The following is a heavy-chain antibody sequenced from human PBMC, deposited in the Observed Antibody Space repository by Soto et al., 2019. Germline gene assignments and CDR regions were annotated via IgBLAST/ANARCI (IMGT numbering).Heavy chain of an antibody. V-gene: IGHV3-33*01. D-gene: IGHD4-17*01. J-gene: IGHJ4*02. Sequence: QVQLVESGGGVVQPGRSLRLSCAASGFTFSNYGMHWVRQAPGKGLEWVAVIWYDGRDKYYADSVKGRFTISGDNSKNTLYLQMNSLRAEDKAVSYCARDPTTVVTKPYFDYWGQGTLVTVSS. CDR3: ARDPTTVVTKPYFDY. CDR1: GFTFSNYG. CDR2: IWYDGRDK.